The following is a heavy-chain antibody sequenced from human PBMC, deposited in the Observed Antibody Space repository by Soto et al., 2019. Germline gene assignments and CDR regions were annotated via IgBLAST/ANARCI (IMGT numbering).Heavy chain of an antibody. Sequence: SETLSLTCAVSGGSISSGGYSWSWIRQPPGKGLEWIGYIYHSGSTYYNPSFKSRVTISVDRSKNQFSLKLSSVTAADTAVYYCARGSGNYYDSSGYYAHRFDPWGQGTLVTVSS. V-gene: IGHV4-30-2*01. D-gene: IGHD3-22*01. CDR3: ARGSGNYYDSSGYYAHRFDP. J-gene: IGHJ5*02. CDR1: GGSISSGGYS. CDR2: IYHSGST.